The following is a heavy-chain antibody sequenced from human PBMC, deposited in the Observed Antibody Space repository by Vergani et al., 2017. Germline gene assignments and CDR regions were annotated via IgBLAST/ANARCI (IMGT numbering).Heavy chain of an antibody. V-gene: IGHV3-13*04. CDR3: ARGGYYDSSGYHRYYYYGMDV. CDR1: GFTFSSYD. J-gene: IGHJ6*02. Sequence: EVQLVESGGGLVQPGGSLRLSCAASGFTFSSYDMHWVRQATGKGLEWVSAISTAGDTYYPGSVKGRFTISRENAKNSLYLQMNSLRAGDTAVYYCARGGYYDSSGYHRYYYYGMDVWGQGTTVTVSS. CDR2: ISTAGDT. D-gene: IGHD3-22*01.